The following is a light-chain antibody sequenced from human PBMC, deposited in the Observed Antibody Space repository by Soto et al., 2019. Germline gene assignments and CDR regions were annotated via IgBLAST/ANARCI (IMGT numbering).Light chain of an antibody. CDR3: AAWDDSLNAVV. CDR1: GSNIGTNT. CDR2: SNN. J-gene: IGLJ2*01. Sequence: QAVVTQPPSASGTPGQRVTISCSGSGSNIGTNTVNWFQQLPGTAPKLLIYSNNQRPSGVPDRFSGSKSGTSASLAISGLQSEDEADYYCAAWDDSLNAVVFGGGTQLTVL. V-gene: IGLV1-44*01.